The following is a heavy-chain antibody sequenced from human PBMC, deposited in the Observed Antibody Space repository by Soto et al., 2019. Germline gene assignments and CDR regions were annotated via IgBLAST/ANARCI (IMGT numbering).Heavy chain of an antibody. V-gene: IGHV4-59*01. J-gene: IGHJ6*02. CDR2: IYYTGST. CDR3: ARDLRVVTAPPRGMDV. Sequence: SETLSLTCTGSGGSISSDYWSWIRQPPGKGLEWIGYIYYTGSTNYNPSLKSRVTISIDTSKTQFSLRLSSVTAADTAVYYCARDLRVVTAPPRGMDVWGQGTTVPVSS. D-gene: IGHD2-21*02. CDR1: GGSISSDY.